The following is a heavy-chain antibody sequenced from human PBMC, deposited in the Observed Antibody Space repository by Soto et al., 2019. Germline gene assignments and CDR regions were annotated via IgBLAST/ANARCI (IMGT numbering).Heavy chain of an antibody. Sequence: PSETLSLTCTVSGVSISSHGYFWGWIRQPPGKGLEWIGMISYSGSTYYSPSLKSRVTISADTSKNQFSLKLSSVTAADTAVYYCAGWIQLQQYYYYGMDVWGQGTTVTVSS. V-gene: IGHV4-39*07. D-gene: IGHD5-18*01. J-gene: IGHJ6*02. CDR3: AGWIQLQQYYYYGMDV. CDR2: ISYSGST. CDR1: GVSISSHGYF.